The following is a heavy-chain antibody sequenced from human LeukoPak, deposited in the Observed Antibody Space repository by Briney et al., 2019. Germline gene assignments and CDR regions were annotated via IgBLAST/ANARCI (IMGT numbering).Heavy chain of an antibody. V-gene: IGHV3-23*01. CDR1: GFTFSSYT. Sequence: GGSLRLSCAASGFTFSSYTMSWVRQAPGKGLEWVAAISGSGGTTYYTDSVKGRFTISRDNAKNSLYLQMNSLRAEDTAVYYCAELGITMIGGVWGKGTTVTISS. CDR2: ISGSGGTT. CDR3: AELGITMIGGV. D-gene: IGHD3-10*02. J-gene: IGHJ6*04.